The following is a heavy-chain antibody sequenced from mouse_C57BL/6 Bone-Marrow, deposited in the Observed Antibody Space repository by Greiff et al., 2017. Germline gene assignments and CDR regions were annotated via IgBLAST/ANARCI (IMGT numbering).Heavy chain of an antibody. CDR3: ASPSVVAHYYAMDY. CDR2: ISSGGSYT. J-gene: IGHJ4*01. D-gene: IGHD1-1*01. V-gene: IGHV5-6*01. CDR1: GFTFSSYG. Sequence: EVKLVESGGDLVKPGGSLKLSCAASGFTFSSYGMSWVRQTPDKRLEWVATISSGGSYTYYPDSVKGRFTISRDNAMNTLYLQMSSLKSEDTAMYYCASPSVVAHYYAMDYWGQGTSVTVSS.